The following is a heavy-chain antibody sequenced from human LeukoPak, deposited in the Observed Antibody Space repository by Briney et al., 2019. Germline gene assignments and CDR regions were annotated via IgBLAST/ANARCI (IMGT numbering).Heavy chain of an antibody. V-gene: IGHV3-7*03. J-gene: IGHJ4*02. CDR1: GFTFSGYW. CDR2: IKQDGSEK. Sequence: GGSLRLSCAASGFTFSGYWMSWVRQAPGKGLEWVANIKQDGSEKYYVDSVKGRFTISRDNAKNSLYLQMNSLRAEDTAVYYCARDGSGYWGQGTLVTVSS. CDR3: ARDGSGY.